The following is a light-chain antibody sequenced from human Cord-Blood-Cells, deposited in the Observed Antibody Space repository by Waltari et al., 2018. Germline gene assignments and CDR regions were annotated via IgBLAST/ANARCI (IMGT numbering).Light chain of an antibody. CDR1: SSDVGGSNY. CDR3: SSYTSSSTVV. J-gene: IGLJ2*01. CDR2: EVS. V-gene: IGLV2-14*01. Sequence: QAALTQPASVSGSPGLSTTISCTGTSSDVGGSNYVSWYQQHPGKAPKLMIYEVSNRPSGVSNRFSGSKSGNTASLTISGLQAEDEADYYCSSYTSSSTVVFGGGTKLTVL.